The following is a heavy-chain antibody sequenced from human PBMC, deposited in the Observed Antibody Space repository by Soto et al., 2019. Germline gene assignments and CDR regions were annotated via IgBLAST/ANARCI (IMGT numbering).Heavy chain of an antibody. D-gene: IGHD2-15*01. CDR1: GFTFSSYG. V-gene: IGHV3-64D*08. J-gene: IGHJ4*02. Sequence: GGSLRLSCAASGFTFSSYGMHWVRQAPGKGLEYVSAISSNGGSTYYADSVKGRFTISRDNSKNTLYLQMSSLRAEDTAVYYCVKGGHSGGSSGFDYWGQGTLVTAPQ. CDR3: VKGGHSGGSSGFDY. CDR2: ISSNGGST.